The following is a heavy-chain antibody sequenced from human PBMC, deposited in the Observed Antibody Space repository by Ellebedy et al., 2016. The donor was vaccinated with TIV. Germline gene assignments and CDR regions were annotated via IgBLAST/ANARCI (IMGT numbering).Heavy chain of an antibody. CDR1: GDTFTSYG. CDR3: ARDEDFWRGHFDY. Sequence: AASVKVSCKASGDTFTSYGISWARQAPGQGLEGRGWISAYSGNTNYAQKLQGRVTMTTDTSTSTAYMELRSLRSDDTAVYYCARDEDFWRGHFDYWGQGTLVTVSS. D-gene: IGHD3-3*01. J-gene: IGHJ4*02. CDR2: ISAYSGNT. V-gene: IGHV1-18*01.